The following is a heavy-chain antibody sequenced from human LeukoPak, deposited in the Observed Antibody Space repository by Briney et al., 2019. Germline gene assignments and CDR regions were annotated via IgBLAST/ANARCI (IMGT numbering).Heavy chain of an antibody. CDR3: ARDRGLREPSKYYYYGMDV. D-gene: IGHD4-17*01. CDR1: GYTFTSYG. CDR2: ISAYNGNT. Sequence: GASVKVSCKASGYTFTSYGISWVRQAPGQGLEWMGWISAYNGNTNYAQKLQGRATMTTDTSTSTAYMELRSLRSDDTAVYYCARDRGLREPSKYYYYGMDVWGQGTTVTVSS. V-gene: IGHV1-18*01. J-gene: IGHJ6*02.